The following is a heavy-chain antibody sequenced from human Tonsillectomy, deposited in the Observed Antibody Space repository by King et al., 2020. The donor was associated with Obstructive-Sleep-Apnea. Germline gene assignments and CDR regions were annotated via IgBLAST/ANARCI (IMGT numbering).Heavy chain of an antibody. Sequence: VQLQESGPGLVQPSETLSLTCSVSGGSITSFFWSWIRQPPGRGLEWIGYIYYTGSTSYHPSLKSRVSISVDTSKNQFSLKLSSVTAADTAVYYCARGSPLRLDYYYGLDVWGRGTTVTVSS. V-gene: IGHV4-59*01. J-gene: IGHJ6*02. CDR1: GGSITSFF. CDR2: IYYTGST. CDR3: ARGSPLRLDYYYGLDV. D-gene: IGHD4-17*01.